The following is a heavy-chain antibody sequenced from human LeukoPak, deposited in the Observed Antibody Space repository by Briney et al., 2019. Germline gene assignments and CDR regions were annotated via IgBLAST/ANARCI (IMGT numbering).Heavy chain of an antibody. Sequence: GGSLRLSCAASGFPFGSYVMSWVRQAPGKGLEWIAYINHNAEMIFYPDLVKGRFSISRDNAKNSLYLQMNALRYEDTAIYYCARDHDWAFDLWGQGTLVTVSS. CDR2: INHNAEMI. CDR3: ARDHDWAFDL. V-gene: IGHV3-48*02. CDR1: GFPFGSYV. J-gene: IGHJ4*02. D-gene: IGHD3-9*01.